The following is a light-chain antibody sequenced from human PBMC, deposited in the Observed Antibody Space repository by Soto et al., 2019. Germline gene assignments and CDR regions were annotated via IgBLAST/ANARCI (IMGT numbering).Light chain of an antibody. J-gene: IGKJ5*01. CDR2: GAS. V-gene: IGKV3-15*01. Sequence: EIVMTQSPATLSVSPGERATLSCRASQGVSSNLAWYQQKRGQPPRLLIYGASTRATGIPARFSGSGSGTEFTLTISLQSEDFAVYYCQQYNDWRPTFGQGTRLEIK. CDR3: QQYNDWRPT. CDR1: QGVSSN.